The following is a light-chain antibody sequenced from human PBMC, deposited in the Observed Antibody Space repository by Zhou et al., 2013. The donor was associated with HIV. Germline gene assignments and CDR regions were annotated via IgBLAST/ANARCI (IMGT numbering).Light chain of an antibody. Sequence: DIVMTQSPLSLPVTPGEPASISCRSSQSLLHSSGQNYLDWYLQKPGQSPQLLIYLGSDRASGVPDRFSGSGSGTDFTLKISRVEAEDVGVYYCMQALQTPLTFGGGTKVEFK. CDR1: QSLLHSSGQNY. V-gene: IGKV2-28*01. CDR2: LGS. CDR3: MQALQTPLT. J-gene: IGKJ4*01.